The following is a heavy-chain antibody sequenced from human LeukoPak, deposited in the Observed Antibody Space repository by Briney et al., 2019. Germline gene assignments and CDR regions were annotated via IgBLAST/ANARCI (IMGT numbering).Heavy chain of an antibody. Sequence: GESLKISCKGSGYSFTSYWISWVRQMPGKGLEWMGRIDPSDSYTNYSPSSQGHVTISADKSISTTYLQWNSLEASDTAMYYCASLNSGSYYGLGFFDLWGRGTLVTVSS. J-gene: IGHJ2*01. CDR2: IDPSDSYT. D-gene: IGHD1-26*01. V-gene: IGHV5-10-1*01. CDR1: GYSFTSYW. CDR3: ASLNSGSYYGLGFFDL.